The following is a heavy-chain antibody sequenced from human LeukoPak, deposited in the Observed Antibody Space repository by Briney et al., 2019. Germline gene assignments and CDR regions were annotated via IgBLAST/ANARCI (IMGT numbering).Heavy chain of an antibody. CDR1: GGSISSYY. J-gene: IGHJ4*02. CDR3: ARVDCSSTSCYTYYFDY. D-gene: IGHD2-2*02. Sequence: ASETLSLTCTVSGGSISSYYWSWIRQPPGKGLEWIGYIYYGGSTNYNPSLKSRVTISVDTSKNQFSLKLSSVTAADTAVYYCARVDCSSTSCYTYYFDYWGQGTLVTVSS. CDR2: IYYGGST. V-gene: IGHV4-59*01.